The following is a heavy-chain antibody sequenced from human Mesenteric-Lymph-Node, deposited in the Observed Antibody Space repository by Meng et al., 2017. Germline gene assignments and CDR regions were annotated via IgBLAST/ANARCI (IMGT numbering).Heavy chain of an antibody. V-gene: IGHV1-18*01. CDR3: ASLYCTGGSCFHNWFDP. Sequence: QVQLLQSGAEVREPGASVKVSCKASGYPFSSYGISWLRQAPGQGLEWMGWISASHGNPNYAQKFRDRVIMTTDTSSSTVYMELRILRSDDTAIYYCASLYCTGGSCFHNWFDPWGQGTLVTVSS. D-gene: IGHD2-8*02. CDR2: ISASHGNP. CDR1: GYPFSSYG. J-gene: IGHJ5*02.